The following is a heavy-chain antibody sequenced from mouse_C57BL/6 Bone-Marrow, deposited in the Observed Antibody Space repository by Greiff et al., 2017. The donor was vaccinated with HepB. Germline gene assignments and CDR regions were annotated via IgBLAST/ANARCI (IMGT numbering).Heavy chain of an antibody. CDR1: GYTFTSYW. CDR3: ARGTGFYYFDY. J-gene: IGHJ2*01. Sequence: QVQLQQSGAELVRPGSSVKLSCKASGYTFTSYWMDWVKQRPGQGLEWIGNIYPSDSETHYNQKFKDKATLTVDKSSSTAYMQLSSLTSEDSAVYYCARGTGFYYFDYWGQGTTLTVSS. CDR2: IYPSDSET. D-gene: IGHD1-1*01. V-gene: IGHV1-61*01.